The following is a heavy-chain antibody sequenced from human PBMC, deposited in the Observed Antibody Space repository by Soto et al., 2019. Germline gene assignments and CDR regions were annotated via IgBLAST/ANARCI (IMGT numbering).Heavy chain of an antibody. J-gene: IGHJ4*02. V-gene: IGHV4-30-2*01. Sequence: QLQLQESGSGLVKPSQTLSLTCAVSGGSISSGGYSWSWIRQPPGKGLEWIGYIYHSGSTYYNPSLKSRVTISVDRSESQSSLKLSSVAAADTAVYYCAAGGGLPRYYWGQGTLATVSS. CDR1: GGSISSGGYS. CDR2: IYHSGST. CDR3: AAGGGLPRYY. D-gene: IGHD5-12*01.